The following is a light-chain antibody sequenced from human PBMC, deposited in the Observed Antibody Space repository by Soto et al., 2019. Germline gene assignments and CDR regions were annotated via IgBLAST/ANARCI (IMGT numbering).Light chain of an antibody. Sequence: EIVMTQSPATLSVSPGERATLSCRASQSVSSNLAWYQQKPGQAPRLLIYGASTRATGIPARFSGSGSGTEFTLTISRLQSEDFAVYYCQQYNNGPPLTCGGGTKVEIK. CDR2: GAS. J-gene: IGKJ4*02. V-gene: IGKV3-15*01. CDR3: QQYNNGPPLT. CDR1: QSVSSN.